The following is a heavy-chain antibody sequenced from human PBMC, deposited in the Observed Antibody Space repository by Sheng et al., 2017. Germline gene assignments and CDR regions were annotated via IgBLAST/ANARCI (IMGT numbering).Heavy chain of an antibody. CDR2: VTTSGSMI. D-gene: IGHD3-3*01. J-gene: IGHJ4*02. CDR3: VRERRESGNYYGLDY. Sequence: EVQLVESGGRLVQPGGSLRLSCEASGFSFKDYEMNWVRQVPGKGLEWLSYVTTSGSMIKYADSVKGRFTISRDDDRNTLNLQMTGLRGEDSGVYYCVRERRESGNYYGLDYWGQGILVTVSS. CDR1: GFSFKDYE. V-gene: IGHV3-48*03.